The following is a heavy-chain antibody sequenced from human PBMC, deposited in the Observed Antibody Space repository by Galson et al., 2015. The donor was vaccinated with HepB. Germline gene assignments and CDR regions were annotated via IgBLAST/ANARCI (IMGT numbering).Heavy chain of an antibody. CDR1: GGTFSSYA. D-gene: IGHD5-24*01. V-gene: IGHV1-69*04. J-gene: IGHJ4*02. Sequence: SVKVSCKASGGTFSSYAISWVRQAPGQGLEWMGRIIPILGIANYAQKFQGRVTITADKSTSTAYMELSSLRSEDTAVYYCARDERGDGYPHYWGQGTLVTVSS. CDR2: IIPILGIA. CDR3: ARDERGDGYPHY.